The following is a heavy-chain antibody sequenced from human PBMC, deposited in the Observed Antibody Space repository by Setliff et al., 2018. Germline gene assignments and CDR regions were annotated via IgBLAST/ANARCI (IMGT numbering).Heavy chain of an antibody. CDR1: GDSIYNHF. D-gene: IGHD3-10*01. Sequence: PSETLSLTCTVSGDSIYNHFWSWVRQPPGKGLEWIGYIYSTGSTNYNPSLKSRVAIAIDTSKNQFSLKLSSVTAADTAVYYCAKVPITKVYFYMDVWGKGTTVTVSS. J-gene: IGHJ6*03. V-gene: IGHV4-4*08. CDR2: IYSTGST. CDR3: AKVPITKVYFYMDV.